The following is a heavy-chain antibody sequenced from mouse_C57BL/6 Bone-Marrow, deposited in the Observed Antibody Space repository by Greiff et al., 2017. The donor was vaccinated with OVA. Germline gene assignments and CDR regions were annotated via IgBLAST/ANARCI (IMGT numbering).Heavy chain of an antibody. CDR3: TKGIYYYGSRRFAY. CDR1: GFNIKDDY. J-gene: IGHJ3*01. D-gene: IGHD1-1*01. V-gene: IGHV14-4*01. CDR2: IDPENGDT. Sequence: EVQLQQSGAELVRPGASVKLSCTASGFNIKDDYMHWVKQRPEQGLEWIGWIDPENGDTEYASKFQGKATITADTSSNTAYLQLSSLTSEDTAVYYCTKGIYYYGSRRFAYWGQGTLVTVSA.